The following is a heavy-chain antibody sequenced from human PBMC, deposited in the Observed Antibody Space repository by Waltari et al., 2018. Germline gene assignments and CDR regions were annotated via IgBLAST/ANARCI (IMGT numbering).Heavy chain of an antibody. D-gene: IGHD3-22*01. CDR2: ISSYGSSV. Sequence: EEQLVESGGGLAHPGESLRLSCAASGFTFSRYWMDWVRQAPGKGLVWVSRISSYGSSVTYADSVKGRFTISRDNAKNTLYVQMNRLRAEDTAVYYCARVATKTYSSPVPGRPYYYGMDVWGQGTTVTVSS. CDR1: GFTFSRYW. V-gene: IGHV3-74*01. CDR3: ARVATKTYSSPVPGRPYYYGMDV. J-gene: IGHJ6*02.